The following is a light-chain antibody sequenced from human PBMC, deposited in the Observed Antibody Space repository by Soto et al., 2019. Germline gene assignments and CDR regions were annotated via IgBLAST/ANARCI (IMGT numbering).Light chain of an antibody. J-gene: IGKJ1*01. Sequence: DIQMTQSPSTLSASVGDRVTITCRASQSISSWLAWYQQKPGKAPKLLIYKASSLESGAPSRFSGSGSGTEFTLAISSLQPDDFATCYCQHYKRYSAWRFGQGTKVEIK. CDR3: QHYKRYSAWR. CDR2: KAS. V-gene: IGKV1-5*03. CDR1: QSISSW.